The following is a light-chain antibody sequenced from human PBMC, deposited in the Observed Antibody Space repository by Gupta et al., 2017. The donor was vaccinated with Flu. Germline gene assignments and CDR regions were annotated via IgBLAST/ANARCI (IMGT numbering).Light chain of an antibody. J-gene: IGLJ2*01. V-gene: IGLV2-14*01. CDR1: SSDVGGYKY. CDR3: TSFTSTNTLV. Sequence: SITISCTGTSSDVGGYKYVSWYQQSPGTAPKLMIYEVSNRPSGVSSRFSGSKSGNTASLTVSGLQAEDEADYYCTSFTSTNTLVFGGGTKLTVL. CDR2: EVS.